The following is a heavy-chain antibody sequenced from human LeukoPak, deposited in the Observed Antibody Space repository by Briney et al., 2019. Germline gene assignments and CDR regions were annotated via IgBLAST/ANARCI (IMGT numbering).Heavy chain of an antibody. CDR3: AKDYGWLLYYFDY. CDR2: ISGSGDST. CDR1: GFTFSSYT. Sequence: GGSLRLSCAASGFTFSSYTMTWVRQAPGKGLEWVSLISGSGDSTYYADSVKGRFTISRDNSKNTLYLQMNSLRAEDTAVYYCAKDYGWLLYYFDYWGQGTLVTVSS. D-gene: IGHD5-12*01. V-gene: IGHV3-23*01. J-gene: IGHJ4*02.